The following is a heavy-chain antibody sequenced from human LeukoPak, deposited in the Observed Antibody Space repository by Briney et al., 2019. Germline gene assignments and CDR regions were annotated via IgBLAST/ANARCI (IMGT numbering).Heavy chain of an antibody. Sequence: GGSLRLSCAASGFTFSSYAMHWVRQAPGKGLEWVAVISYDGSNKYYADSVKGRFTISRDNSKNTLYLQMNSLRAEDTAVYYCESGVIVVAPIDYWGQGTLVTVSS. CDR3: ESGVIVVAPIDY. CDR2: ISYDGSNK. CDR1: GFTFSSYA. V-gene: IGHV3-30-3*01. D-gene: IGHD3-22*01. J-gene: IGHJ4*02.